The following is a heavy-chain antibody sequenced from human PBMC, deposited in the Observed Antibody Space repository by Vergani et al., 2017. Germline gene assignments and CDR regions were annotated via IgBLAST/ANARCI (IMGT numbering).Heavy chain of an antibody. CDR2: ISSSSSYI. D-gene: IGHD6-19*01. CDR1: GFTFSSYS. V-gene: IGHV3-21*01. Sequence: EVQLVESGGGLVKTGGSLRLSCAASGFTFSSYSMNWVRQAPGKGLEWVSSISSSSSYIYYADSVKGRFTIARDNAKNSLYLQMNSLRAEDTAVYYCARSVAGTENAFDIWGQGTMVTVSS. CDR3: ARSVAGTENAFDI. J-gene: IGHJ3*02.